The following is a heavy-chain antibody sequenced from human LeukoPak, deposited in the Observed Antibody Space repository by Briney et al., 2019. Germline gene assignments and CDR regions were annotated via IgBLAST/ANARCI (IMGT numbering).Heavy chain of an antibody. CDR2: MNPNSGNT. V-gene: IGHV1-8*02. CDR3: ARHGGSTSCYGCDYYYYMDV. D-gene: IGHD2-2*01. Sequence: VASVKVSCKASGYTFTSYGISWVRQAPGQGLEWMGWMNPNSGNTGYAQKFQGRVTMTRNTSISTAYMELSSLRSEDTAVYYCARHGGSTSCYGCDYYYYMDVWGKGTTVTISS. CDR1: GYTFTSYG. J-gene: IGHJ6*03.